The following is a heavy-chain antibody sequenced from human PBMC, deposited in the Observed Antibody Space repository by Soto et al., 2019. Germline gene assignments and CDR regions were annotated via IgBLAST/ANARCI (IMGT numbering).Heavy chain of an antibody. J-gene: IGHJ4*02. V-gene: IGHV3-23*01. CDR3: VKGSATSRPYYFDY. CDR2: FIGAGDDT. CDR1: GFTFSNYA. Sequence: GGSLRLSCAASGFTFSNYAMGWVRQAPGKGLEWFSAFIGAGDDTFHADSVKGRLTISRDNSKNVVFLQMNSLRADDTALYYCVKGSATSRPYYFDYWGQGTLVTVSS.